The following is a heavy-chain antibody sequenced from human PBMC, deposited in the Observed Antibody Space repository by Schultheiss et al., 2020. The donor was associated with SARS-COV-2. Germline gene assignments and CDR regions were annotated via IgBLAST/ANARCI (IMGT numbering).Heavy chain of an antibody. CDR3: AKGGYCSSTSCYEGYWYFDL. D-gene: IGHD2-2*01. J-gene: IGHJ2*01. Sequence: GGSLRLSCAASGFTFSSYEMNWVRQAPGKGLEWVSYISSSSSTIYYADSVKGRFTISRDNSKNTLYLQMNSLRAEDTAVYYCAKGGYCSSTSCYEGYWYFDLWGRGTLVTVSS. V-gene: IGHV3-48*03. CDR1: GFTFSSYE. CDR2: ISSSSSTI.